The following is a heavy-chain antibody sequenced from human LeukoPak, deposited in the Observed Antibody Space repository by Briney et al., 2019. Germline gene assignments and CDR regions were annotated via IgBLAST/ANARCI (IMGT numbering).Heavy chain of an antibody. J-gene: IGHJ4*02. Sequence: SETLSLTCAVYGGSFSGYYWSWIRQPPGKGLEWIGEINHRGSTNYNPSLKSRVTISVDTSKNQFSLKLSSVTAADTAVYYCARGRRLYSSGWYSSYWGQGTLVTVSS. D-gene: IGHD6-19*01. CDR2: INHRGST. CDR1: GGSFSGYY. V-gene: IGHV4-34*01. CDR3: ARGRRLYSSGWYSSY.